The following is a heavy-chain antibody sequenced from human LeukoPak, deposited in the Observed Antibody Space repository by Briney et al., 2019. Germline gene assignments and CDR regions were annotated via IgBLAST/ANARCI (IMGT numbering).Heavy chain of an antibody. Sequence: GGSLRLSCAASGFTFSSYAMHWVRQAPGKGLEWVAAIPYDGSNKYYADSVKGRSTISRDNSKNTLYLQMNSLRAEDTAVYYCARDPSRITMIVVGGAFDIWGQGTMVTVSS. J-gene: IGHJ3*02. D-gene: IGHD3-22*01. CDR2: IPYDGSNK. CDR1: GFTFSSYA. CDR3: ARDPSRITMIVVGGAFDI. V-gene: IGHV3-30-3*01.